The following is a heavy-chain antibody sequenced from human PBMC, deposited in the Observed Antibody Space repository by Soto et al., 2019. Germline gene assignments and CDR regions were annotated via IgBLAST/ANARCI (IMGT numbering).Heavy chain of an antibody. CDR1: GGAFSGYQ. D-gene: IGHD6-6*01. CDR3: ASQPQQKIAARMDV. Sequence: PSETLSLTCAVYGGAFSGYQWSWIRQPPGEGLEWIGEINDSGSTNYNPSLKSRVIISVDTSKNQFSLKLRSVTAADTAVFYCASQPQQKIAARMDVWGRGTTVTVSS. J-gene: IGHJ6*04. CDR2: INDSGST. V-gene: IGHV4-34*01.